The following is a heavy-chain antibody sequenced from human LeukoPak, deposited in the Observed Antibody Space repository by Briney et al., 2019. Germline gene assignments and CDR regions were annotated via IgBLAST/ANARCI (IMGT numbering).Heavy chain of an antibody. CDR2: IKQDGSEK. J-gene: IGHJ4*02. CDR1: GFTFSIYW. D-gene: IGHD4-17*01. CDR3: ARSGDYGDYDLDY. V-gene: IGHV3-7*01. Sequence: PGGSLRLSCAASGFTFSIYWMSWVRQAPGKGLEWVANIKQDGSEKYYVDSVKGRFTISRDNAKNSLYLQMNSLRAEDTSVYYCARSGDYGDYDLDYWGQGTLVTVSS.